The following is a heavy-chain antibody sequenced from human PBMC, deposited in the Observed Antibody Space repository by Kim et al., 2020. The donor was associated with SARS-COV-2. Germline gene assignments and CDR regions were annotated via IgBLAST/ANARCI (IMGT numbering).Heavy chain of an antibody. V-gene: IGHV4-39*01. D-gene: IGHD2-15*01. CDR2: NYYSGST. J-gene: IGHJ5*02. Sequence: SETLSLTCTVPGGSISSSSYYWGWIRQPPGKGLEWIGSNYYSGSTYYNPSLKSRVTLSVDTSKNQFSLKLSSVTAADTAVYYCARRKAGLVVAAIKWFDP. CDR1: GGSISSSSYY. CDR3: ARRKAGLVVAAIKWFDP.